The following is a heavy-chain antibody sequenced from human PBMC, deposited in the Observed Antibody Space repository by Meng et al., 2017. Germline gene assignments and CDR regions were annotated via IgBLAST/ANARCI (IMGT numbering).Heavy chain of an antibody. CDR3: ARDEDISAAGKLFGDY. Sequence: QVQVGQSWAEVKKPGASVKVSCKASGYTFPDYWLHWVRRAPGHGLEWMGRINPKSGDTHYAQRFQGRVTMTGDTSISTAYMELSGLRSDDTAMYYCARDEDISAAGKLFGDYWGQGTLVTVSS. V-gene: IGHV1-2*06. CDR2: INPKSGDT. D-gene: IGHD6-13*01. CDR1: GYTFPDYW. J-gene: IGHJ4*02.